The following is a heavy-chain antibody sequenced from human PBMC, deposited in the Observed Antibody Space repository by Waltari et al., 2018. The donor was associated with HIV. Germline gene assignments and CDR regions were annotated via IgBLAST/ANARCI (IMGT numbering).Heavy chain of an antibody. CDR2: IYHSGST. J-gene: IGHJ6*02. D-gene: IGHD3-22*01. CDR3: ASSYTMVVVVDYYYYGLDV. CDR1: GYSISSGYY. Sequence: QVQLQESGPGLVKPSETLSLICAVSGYSISSGYYWGWIRPPPGKGLEWIGSIYHSGSTYYNPSLKSRVTISLDTSKNQFSLRLSSVTAADTAVYYCASSYTMVVVVDYYYYGLDVWGQGTTVTVSS. V-gene: IGHV4-38-2*01.